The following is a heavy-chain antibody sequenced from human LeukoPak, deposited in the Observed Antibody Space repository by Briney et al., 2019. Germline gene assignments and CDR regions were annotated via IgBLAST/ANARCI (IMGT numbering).Heavy chain of an antibody. J-gene: IGHJ6*02. D-gene: IGHD6-19*01. CDR2: INPNSGGT. V-gene: IGHV1-2*02. Sequence: GASVKVSCKASGYTFTGYYMHWVRQAPGQGLEWMGWINPNSGGTNYAQKFQGRVTMTRDTSISTAYMELSRLRSDDTAVYYCARSVAGTETYYGMDVWGHGPRSPSP. CDR3: ARSVAGTETYYGMDV. CDR1: GYTFTGYY.